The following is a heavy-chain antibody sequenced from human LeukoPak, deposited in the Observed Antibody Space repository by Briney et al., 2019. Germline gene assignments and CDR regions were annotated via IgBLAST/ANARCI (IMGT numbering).Heavy chain of an antibody. Sequence: GSLRLSCAASGFTFSSYWMSWVRRAPGKGLEWIGSIYYSGSTYYNPSLKSRVTISVDTSKNQFSLKLSSVTAADTAVYYCARAGVLGYCSGGSCSFDYWGQGTLVTVSS. CDR3: ARAGVLGYCSGGSCSFDY. D-gene: IGHD2-15*01. V-gene: IGHV4-39*07. J-gene: IGHJ4*02. CDR1: GFTFSSYW. CDR2: IYYSGST.